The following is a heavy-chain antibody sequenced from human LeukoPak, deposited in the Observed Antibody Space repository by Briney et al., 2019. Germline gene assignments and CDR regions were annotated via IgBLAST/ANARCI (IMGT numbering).Heavy chain of an antibody. CDR2: ISGGGDIT. CDR3: VREDTPATANY. D-gene: IGHD2-21*02. V-gene: IGHV3-23*01. Sequence: GGSLRLSCAASGFTFNNYAMNWVRQTPGKGLEWVSAISGGGDITYYADSVKGRFAISRDNSKDTLFLQMHSLRPGDTAVYYCVREDTPATANYWGQGTLVTISS. J-gene: IGHJ4*02. CDR1: GFTFNNYA.